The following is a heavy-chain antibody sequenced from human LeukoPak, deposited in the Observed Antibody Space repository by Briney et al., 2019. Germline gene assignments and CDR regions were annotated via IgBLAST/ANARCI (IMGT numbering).Heavy chain of an antibody. D-gene: IGHD3-3*01. CDR2: IIPIFGPA. J-gene: IGHJ4*02. Sequence: GASVKVSCKASGGSFSNNAISWVRQAPGQGLEWLGGIIPIFGPANQAPKLQGRVTITSDESTGTVYMELSRLTPDDTAVYFCARGGANFWSGPIEDWGQGTLVIVSS. CDR1: GGSFSNNA. V-gene: IGHV1-69*13. CDR3: ARGGANFWSGPIED.